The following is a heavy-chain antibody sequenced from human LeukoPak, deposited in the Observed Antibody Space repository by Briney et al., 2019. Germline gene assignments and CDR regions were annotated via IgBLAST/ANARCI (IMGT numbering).Heavy chain of an antibody. CDR2: ISSSGSTI. CDR3: AREGLEILTGYSGYGMDV. V-gene: IGHV3-11*04. D-gene: IGHD3-9*01. J-gene: IGHJ6*02. Sequence: PGGSLRLSCAASGFTFSDCYMSWIRQAPGKGLEWVSYISSSGSTIYYADSVKGRFTISRDNAKNSLYLQMNSLRAEDTAVYYCAREGLEILTGYSGYGMDVWGQGTTVTVSS. CDR1: GFTFSDCY.